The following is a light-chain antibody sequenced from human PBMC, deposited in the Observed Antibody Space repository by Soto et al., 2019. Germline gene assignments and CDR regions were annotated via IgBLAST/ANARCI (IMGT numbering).Light chain of an antibody. CDR2: GAS. J-gene: IGKJ1*01. Sequence: EIVMTQSPATLSVSPGERATLSCRASQSISSSLAWYQQKPGQAPRLLIYGASARAAGIPARFSGSGSGTEFTLTVSSLQSEDFAVYYCQQYNNWPLWTFGQGTKVE. CDR3: QQYNNWPLWT. CDR1: QSISSS. V-gene: IGKV3-15*01.